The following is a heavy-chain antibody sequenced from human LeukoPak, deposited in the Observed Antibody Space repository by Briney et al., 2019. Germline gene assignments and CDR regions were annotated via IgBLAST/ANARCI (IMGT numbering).Heavy chain of an antibody. Sequence: ASVKVSCKASGGTFSSYAISWVRQAPGQGLEWMGRIIPIFGTANYAQKFQGRVTITTDESTSTAYMELSSLRSEDTAVYYCARGNDFWSAITTWGQGTLVTVSP. J-gene: IGHJ5*02. CDR1: GGTFSSYA. CDR3: ARGNDFWSAITT. D-gene: IGHD3-3*01. V-gene: IGHV1-69*05. CDR2: IIPIFGTA.